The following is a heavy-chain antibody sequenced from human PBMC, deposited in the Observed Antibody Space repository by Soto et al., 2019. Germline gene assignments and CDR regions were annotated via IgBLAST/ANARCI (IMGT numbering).Heavy chain of an antibody. V-gene: IGHV5-10-1*01. J-gene: IGHJ5*02. CDR1: GYSFTSYW. D-gene: IGHD2-2*01. CDR3: ARHGLGYRSSTSCPPYNWFDP. CDR2: IDPSDSYT. Sequence: ESLKISCKGSGYSFTSYWISWVRQMPGKGLEWMGRIDPSDSYTNYSPSFQGHVTISADKSISTAYLQWSSLKASDTAMYYCARHGLGYRSSTSCPPYNWFDPWGQGTLVTVSS.